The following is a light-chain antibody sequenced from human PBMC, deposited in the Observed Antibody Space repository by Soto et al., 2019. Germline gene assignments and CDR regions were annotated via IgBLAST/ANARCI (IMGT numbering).Light chain of an antibody. Sequence: EIVMTQSPATLSVSPGERATLSCRASQSVSSNLAWYQQKPGQAPRLLIYGASTRATGIPARFSGSGSGTEFTLTLSSLQSEDFAFYYCQQYNNWPPGTFGPGTKVDIK. CDR1: QSVSSN. V-gene: IGKV3-15*01. J-gene: IGKJ3*01. CDR3: QQYNNWPPGT. CDR2: GAS.